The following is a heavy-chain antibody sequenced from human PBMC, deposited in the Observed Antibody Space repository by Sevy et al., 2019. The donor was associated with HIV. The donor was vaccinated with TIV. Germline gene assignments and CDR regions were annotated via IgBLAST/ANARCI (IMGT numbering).Heavy chain of an antibody. J-gene: IGHJ4*02. CDR1: GFTFNDYY. D-gene: IGHD6-13*01. CDR2: ISNSGNTI. Sequence: GGSLRLSCAASGFTFNDYYMTWIRLAPGKGLEWVSYISNSGNTIEYADSVKGRFTISRDNAKNSLYLQMNSLRAEDTAVYYSAREVSSSRGDLDNWGQGTLVTVSS. V-gene: IGHV3-11*01. CDR3: AREVSSSRGDLDN.